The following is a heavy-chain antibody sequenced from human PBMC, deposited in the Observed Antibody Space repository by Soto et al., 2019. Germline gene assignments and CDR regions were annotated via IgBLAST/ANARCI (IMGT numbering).Heavy chain of an antibody. J-gene: IGHJ3*02. Sequence: GGSLRLSCAASGFTFSSYGMHWVRQAPGKGLEWVAVIWYDGSNKYYADSVKGRFTISRDNSKNTLKLQMNNLRAEDTAVFYCARDLGSLKYYGVLYAFDIWGQGTMVTVSS. V-gene: IGHV3-33*01. CDR3: ARDLGSLKYYGVLYAFDI. D-gene: IGHD4-17*01. CDR1: GFTFSSYG. CDR2: IWYDGSNK.